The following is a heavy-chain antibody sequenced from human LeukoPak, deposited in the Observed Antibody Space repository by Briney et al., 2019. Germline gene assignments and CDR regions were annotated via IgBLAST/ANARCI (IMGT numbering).Heavy chain of an antibody. D-gene: IGHD3-22*01. CDR2: ISDSGGST. CDR1: GITLSNYG. J-gene: IGHJ4*02. CDR3: AKRGVVIRVILVGFHKQAYYFDS. Sequence: GGSLRLSCAVSGITLSNYGMSRVRQAPGRGLEWVAGISDSGGSTTYADSVKGRFTISRDNPKNTLYLQMNSLRVEDTAVYFCAKRGVVIRVILVGFHKQAYYFDSWGQGAPVTVSS. V-gene: IGHV3-23*01.